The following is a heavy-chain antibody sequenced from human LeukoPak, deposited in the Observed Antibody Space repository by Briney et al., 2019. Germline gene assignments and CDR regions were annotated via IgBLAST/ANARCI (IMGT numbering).Heavy chain of an antibody. Sequence: ASVKVSCKASGYTFTSSALNWVRQAPGQGLEWMGWINTNTGTPTYAQGFTGRFVFSLDTSVSTAYLQISSLKAEDTAVYYCATDLKKGDSGCFDYWGQGTLDTVSS. CDR2: INTNTGTP. D-gene: IGHD6-19*01. CDR3: ATDLKKGDSGCFDY. CDR1: GYTFTSSA. J-gene: IGHJ4*02. V-gene: IGHV7-4-1*02.